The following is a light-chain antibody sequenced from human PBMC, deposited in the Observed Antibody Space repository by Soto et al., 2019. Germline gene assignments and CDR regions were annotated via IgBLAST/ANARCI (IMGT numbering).Light chain of an antibody. CDR2: EAS. CDR3: QQYKFYST. V-gene: IGKV1-5*01. CDR1: QSLNTR. J-gene: IGKJ1*01. Sequence: DIQLTQSPATLSASVGDRVTLTCRASQSLNTRLAWYQQRPGQAPKLLSYEASTLESVGPSRFSGGGSGTEFTLTINNLQPDVLASYLCQQYKFYSTFGRGNQVESK.